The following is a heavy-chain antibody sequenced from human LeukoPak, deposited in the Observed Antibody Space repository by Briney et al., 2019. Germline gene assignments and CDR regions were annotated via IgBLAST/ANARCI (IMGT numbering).Heavy chain of an antibody. CDR1: GFTFNNYA. CDR3: ARDPSFGVVIGSHDY. CDR2: ISYDGSNK. V-gene: IGHV3-30*04. Sequence: GGSLRLACAASGFTFNNYAMHWVRQAPGKGLEWVALISYDGSNKYDADSVKGRFTISRDNSKNTLFLQMNSLRGEDTAVYYCARDPSFGVVIGSHDYWGQGTLVTVSS. J-gene: IGHJ4*02. D-gene: IGHD3-3*01.